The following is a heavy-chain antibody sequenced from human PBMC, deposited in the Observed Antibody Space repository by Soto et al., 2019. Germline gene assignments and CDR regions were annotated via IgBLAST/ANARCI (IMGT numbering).Heavy chain of an antibody. V-gene: IGHV3-23*01. D-gene: IGHD6-13*01. J-gene: IGHJ4*02. Sequence: GGSLRLSCAASGFTFSNYAINWVRQSPGKGLEWVSVISGSVGSTYCADSVKGRFTITRDNSKNTLYLQMNSRRAEDTAVYYCAKAGGAAGTVDYFDYWGQGTLVTVSS. CDR3: AKAGGAAGTVDYFDY. CDR1: GFTFSNYA. CDR2: ISGSVGST.